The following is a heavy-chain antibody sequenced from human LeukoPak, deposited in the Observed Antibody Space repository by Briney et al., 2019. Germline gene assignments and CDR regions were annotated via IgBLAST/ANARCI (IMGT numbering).Heavy chain of an antibody. CDR1: GGAFSSYA. Sequence: ASVKVSCKASGGAFSSYAISWVRQAPGQGLEWMGWISAYNGNTDYAQKLQGRVTMTTDTSTSTAYMELRSLRSDDTAVYYCARVTQTDYDFDYWGQGTLVTVSS. J-gene: IGHJ4*02. V-gene: IGHV1-18*01. CDR2: ISAYNGNT. D-gene: IGHD4-17*01. CDR3: ARVTQTDYDFDY.